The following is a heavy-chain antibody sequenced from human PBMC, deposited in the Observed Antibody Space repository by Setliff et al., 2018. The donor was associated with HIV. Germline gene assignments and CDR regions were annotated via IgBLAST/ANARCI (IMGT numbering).Heavy chain of an antibody. J-gene: IGHJ4*02. CDR3: ARDPKISMVRGVMI. CDR2: IYYSGST. V-gene: IGHV4-30-4*08. Sequence: PSETLSLTCSVSGGSISRSFYYWGWLRQPPGKGLEWIGYIYYSGSTYYNPSLKSRVTISLDTSKNQFSLKLSSVTAADTAVYYCARDPKISMVRGVMIWGQGTLVTVSS. D-gene: IGHD3-10*01. CDR1: GGSISRSFYY.